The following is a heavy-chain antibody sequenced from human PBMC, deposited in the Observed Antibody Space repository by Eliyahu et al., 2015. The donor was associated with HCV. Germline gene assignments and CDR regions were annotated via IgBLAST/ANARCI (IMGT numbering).Heavy chain of an antibody. Sequence: QVQLQQWGAGLLKPSETLSLTCAVYGGSFSGYYWSWIRQPPGKGLEWIGEINHSGSTNYNPSLKSRVTISVDTSKNQFSLKLSXVTAADTAVYYCARGPEACKKRCPVRYWGQGTLVTVSS. CDR1: GGSFSGYY. CDR2: INHSGST. CDR3: ARGPEACKKRCPVRY. J-gene: IGHJ4*02. V-gene: IGHV4-34*01. D-gene: IGHD2-2*01.